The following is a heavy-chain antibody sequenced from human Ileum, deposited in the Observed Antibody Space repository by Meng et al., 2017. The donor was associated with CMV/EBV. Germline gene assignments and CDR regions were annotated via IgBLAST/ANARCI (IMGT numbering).Heavy chain of an antibody. D-gene: IGHD3-16*01. V-gene: IGHV3-30*02. J-gene: IGHJ5*02. CDR3: AKEYDLGAWFDP. CDR1: GFTFSSYG. CDR2: IRYDGSSQ. Sequence: GESLKISCAASGFTFSSYGIHWVRQAPGKGLEWVALIRYDGSSQYYADSVKGRFAISRGNSKNTLYLQMNSLRAEDTAVYYCAKEYDLGAWFDPWGQGTLVTVSS.